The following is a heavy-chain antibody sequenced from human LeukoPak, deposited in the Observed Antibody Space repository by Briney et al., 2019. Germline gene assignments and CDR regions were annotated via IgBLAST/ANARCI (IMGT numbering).Heavy chain of an antibody. CDR1: GFTFSSYG. Sequence: GGSLRLSCAASGFTFSSYGMHWVRQAPGKGLEWVAVIWYDGSNKYYADSVKGRFTISRDNSKNTLYLQMNSLRAEATAVYYCAKGYGGLGFDYWGQGTLVTVSS. CDR2: IWYDGSNK. J-gene: IGHJ4*02. V-gene: IGHV3-33*06. D-gene: IGHD4-23*01. CDR3: AKGYGGLGFDY.